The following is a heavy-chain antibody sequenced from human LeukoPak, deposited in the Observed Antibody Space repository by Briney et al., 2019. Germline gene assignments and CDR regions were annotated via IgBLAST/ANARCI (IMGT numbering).Heavy chain of an antibody. D-gene: IGHD3-22*01. V-gene: IGHV4-34*01. CDR2: INHSGST. J-gene: IGHJ5*02. Sequence: SETLSLTCTVYSGSFSGYYWSWIRQPPEKGLEWIGEINHSGSTNYNPSLKSRVTISVDTSKNQFSLKLSSVTAADTAVYYCARGPLRGYYDSSGYYSPWGQGTLVTVSS. CDR3: ARGPLRGYYDSSGYYSP. CDR1: SGSFSGYY.